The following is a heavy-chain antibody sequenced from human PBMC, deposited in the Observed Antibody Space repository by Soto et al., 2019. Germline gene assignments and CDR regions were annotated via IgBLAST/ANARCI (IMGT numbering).Heavy chain of an antibody. CDR2: IYYSGST. Sequence: SETLSLTCTVSGGSISSSSYFWGWIRQPPGKGLEWIGSIYYSGSTNYNPSLKSRVTISVDTSKNQFSLKLSSVTAADTAVYYCARLNRGIDRIDYWGQGTLVTVS. J-gene: IGHJ4*02. V-gene: IGHV4-39*07. CDR1: GGSISSSSYF. CDR3: ARLNRGIDRIDY. D-gene: IGHD2-15*01.